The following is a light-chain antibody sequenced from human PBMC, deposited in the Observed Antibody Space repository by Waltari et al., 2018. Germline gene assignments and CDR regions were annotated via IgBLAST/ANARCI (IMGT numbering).Light chain of an antibody. CDR1: SSNIVPNY. J-gene: IGLJ2*01. V-gene: IGLV1-47*01. CDR3: ATWDDSLSGPSVV. CDR2: RND. Sequence: QSVLTQPPSASGSPGLTVTLSCSGISSNIVPNYLSWYQQLPGTAPKFLIYRNDQRASGVPDRFSGSKSGTSASLAISGLRSEDEADYYCATWDDSLSGPSVVFGGGTKLTVL.